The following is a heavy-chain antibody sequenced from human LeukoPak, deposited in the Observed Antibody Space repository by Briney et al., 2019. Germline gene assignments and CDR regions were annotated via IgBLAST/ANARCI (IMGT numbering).Heavy chain of an antibody. Sequence: SETLSLTCSVSGDSISSYYWSWIRQPPGKGLEWIGYVYYSGSTNYNPSLKSRVTISVDTSKNQFSLKLSSVTAADTAVYYCARHPRGGVRGVIQYFQHWGQGTLVTVSS. CDR3: ARHPRGGVRGVIQYFQH. J-gene: IGHJ1*01. D-gene: IGHD3-10*01. CDR2: VYYSGST. V-gene: IGHV4-59*08. CDR1: GDSISSYY.